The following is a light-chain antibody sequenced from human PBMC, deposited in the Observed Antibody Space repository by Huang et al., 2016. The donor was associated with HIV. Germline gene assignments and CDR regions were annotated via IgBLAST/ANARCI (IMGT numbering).Light chain of an antibody. CDR3: QQYDNPPYT. CDR2: DAS. Sequence: DIQMTQSPSSLSASVGDRVTITCQASQDISDYLHWYQHKPGKAPKLLIYDASNLQTGVPSRFSGSGSGTDFTFTINTLQPEDIATYYCQQYDNPPYTFGQGTKLEIK. V-gene: IGKV1-33*01. J-gene: IGKJ2*01. CDR1: QDISDY.